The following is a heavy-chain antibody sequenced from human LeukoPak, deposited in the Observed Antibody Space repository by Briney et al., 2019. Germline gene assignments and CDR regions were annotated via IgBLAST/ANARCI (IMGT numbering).Heavy chain of an antibody. Sequence: GGSLRLSCAASGFTFSSYAMHWVRQAPGRGLEWVAVISYDGGNQYYADSVKGRFTLSRDNSKKTLFLQMNSLRAEDTAVYYCATLEWLFDYWGQGTLATVSS. D-gene: IGHD3-3*01. J-gene: IGHJ4*02. CDR2: ISYDGGNQ. CDR3: ATLEWLFDY. V-gene: IGHV3-30*03. CDR1: GFTFSSYA.